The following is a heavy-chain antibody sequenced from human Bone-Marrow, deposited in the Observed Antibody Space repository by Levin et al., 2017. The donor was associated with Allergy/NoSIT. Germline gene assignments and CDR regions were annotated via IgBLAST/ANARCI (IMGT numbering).Heavy chain of an antibody. J-gene: IGHJ3*02. CDR1: GGSVSSGSYY. D-gene: IGHD3-22*01. V-gene: IGHV4-61*01. CDR2: IYYSGST. Sequence: SETLSLTCTVSGGSVSSGSYYWSWIRQPPGKGLEWIVYIYYSGSTNYHPSLKSRVTISVDTSKNQFSLKLSSVTAADTAVYYCARRYYYDSSGYYPGRGAFDIWGQGTMVTVSS. CDR3: ARRYYYDSSGYYPGRGAFDI.